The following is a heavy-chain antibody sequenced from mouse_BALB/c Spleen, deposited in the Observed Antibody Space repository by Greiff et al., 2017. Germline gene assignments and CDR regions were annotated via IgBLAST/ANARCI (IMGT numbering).Heavy chain of an antibody. J-gene: IGHJ1*01. D-gene: IGHD2-14*01. Sequence: EVMLVESGPSLVKPSQTLSLTCSVTGDSITSGYWNWIRKFPGNKLEYMGYISYSGSTYYNPSLKSRISITRDTSKNQYYLQLNSVTTEDTATYYCARSGVGGYDAYWYFDVWGAGTTVTVSS. V-gene: IGHV3-8*02. CDR3: ARSGVGGYDAYWYFDV. CDR1: GDSITSGY. CDR2: ISYSGST.